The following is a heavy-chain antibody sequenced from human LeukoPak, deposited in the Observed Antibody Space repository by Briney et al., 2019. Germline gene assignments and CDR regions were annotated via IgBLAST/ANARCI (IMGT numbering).Heavy chain of an antibody. CDR2: IYYSGST. CDR3: ARGNPYCSSASCYNY. V-gene: IGHV4-59*08. J-gene: IGHJ4*02. D-gene: IGHD2-2*02. Sequence: SETLSLTCTVSGGSISSYYWSWIRQPPGKGLEWIGYIYYSGSTNYNPSLKSRVTISVDTSKNQFSLKLSSVTAADTAVYYCARGNPYCSSASCYNYWGQGALVIVSS. CDR1: GGSISSYY.